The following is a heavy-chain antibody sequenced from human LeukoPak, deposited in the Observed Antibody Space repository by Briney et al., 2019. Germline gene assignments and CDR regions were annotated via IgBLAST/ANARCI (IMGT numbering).Heavy chain of an antibody. J-gene: IGHJ4*02. V-gene: IGHV1-58*02. CDR3: AAGAAAGYFDY. Sequence: GNSVKVSCAASGFTFSTSAMQWVRQARGQRLEWIGWIVLGSGNAKYAQNFQERATITRAMSKSTAYMEWSSLRSEDTAVYFCAAGAAAGYFDYWGQGSLVTVSS. CDR2: IVLGSGNA. CDR1: GFTFSTSA. D-gene: IGHD6-13*01.